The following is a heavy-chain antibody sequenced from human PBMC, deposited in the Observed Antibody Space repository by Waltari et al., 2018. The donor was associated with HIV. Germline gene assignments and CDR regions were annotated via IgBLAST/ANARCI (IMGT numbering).Heavy chain of an antibody. Sequence: EVQLAASGGRFVKPRESLSLSCAASGITFHNAWMHWCRQAPGKGLEWLGLINYGGTAEYAAPGRGRFTISRDDSKNTLYLQMNSLKIEDTAVYYCTTGFGGYDDGFDFWGQGTMVTVSS. D-gene: IGHD5-12*01. J-gene: IGHJ3*01. CDR2: INYGGTA. CDR1: GITFHNAW. V-gene: IGHV3-15*01. CDR3: TTGFGGYDDGFDF.